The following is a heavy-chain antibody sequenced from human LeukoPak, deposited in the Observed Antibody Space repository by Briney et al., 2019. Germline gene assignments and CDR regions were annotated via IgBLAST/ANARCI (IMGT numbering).Heavy chain of an antibody. CDR3: ARSVVGFDP. J-gene: IGHJ5*02. CDR2: IYYSGST. Sequence: KPSETLSLTCTVSGGSISSSSYYWGWIRQPPGKGLEWIGSIYYSGSTYYNPSLKSRVTISVDTSKNQFSLKLSSVTAADTAVYYCARSVVGFDPWGQGTLVTVSS. D-gene: IGHD4-23*01. CDR1: GGSISSSSYY. V-gene: IGHV4-39*01.